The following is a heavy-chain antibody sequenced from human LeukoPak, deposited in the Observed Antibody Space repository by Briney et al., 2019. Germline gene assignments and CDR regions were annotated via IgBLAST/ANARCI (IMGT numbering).Heavy chain of an antibody. CDR2: ISAYNGNT. Sequence: ASVKVSCKAFGYTFTSYGISWVRQAPGQGLEWMGWISAYNGNTNYAQKLQGRVTMTTDTSTSTAYMELRSLRSDDTAVYYCARGDYDYVWGSYRSDYWGQGTLVTVSS. D-gene: IGHD3-16*02. CDR3: ARGDYDYVWGSYRSDY. J-gene: IGHJ4*02. CDR1: GYTFTSYG. V-gene: IGHV1-18*01.